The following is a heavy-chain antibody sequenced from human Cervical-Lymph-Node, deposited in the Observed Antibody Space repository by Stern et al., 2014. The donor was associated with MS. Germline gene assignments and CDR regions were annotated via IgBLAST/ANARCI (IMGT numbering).Heavy chain of an antibody. D-gene: IGHD1-26*01. J-gene: IGHJ4*02. CDR2: IHHSGNT. Sequence: VQLVESGPGLVKPSETLSLTCTVSGDSISTYYWSWIRQPPGKGLEWIGYIHHSGNTNSNPSLKSRVTVSVDTSKTQFPLKLNSMTAADTAVYYCARLGDVAKWGQGTLVIVSS. CDR1: GDSISTYY. V-gene: IGHV4-59*08. CDR3: ARLGDVAK.